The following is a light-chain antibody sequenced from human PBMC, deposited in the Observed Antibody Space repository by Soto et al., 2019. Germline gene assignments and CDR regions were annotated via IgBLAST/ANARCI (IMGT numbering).Light chain of an antibody. V-gene: IGLV2-14*01. CDR3: SSYTSSSTLPLYV. J-gene: IGLJ1*01. CDR2: DVS. CDR1: SSDVGGYNY. Sequence: QSVLTQPASGSWSPGQSITISCTGTSSDVGGYNYVSWYQQHPGKAPKLMIYDVSNRPSGVSNRFSGSKSGNTASLTISGLQAEDEADYYCSSYTSSSTLPLYVFGTGTKVTVL.